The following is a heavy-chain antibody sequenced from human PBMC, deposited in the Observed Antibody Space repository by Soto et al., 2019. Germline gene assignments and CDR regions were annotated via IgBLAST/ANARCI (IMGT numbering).Heavy chain of an antibody. J-gene: IGHJ4*02. CDR2: MSYDGNNQ. V-gene: IGHV3-30*18. CDR3: AKALGELSPESFDY. Sequence: QVQLVESGGGVVQPGRSLRLSCVASGFTFSSYAMHWVRQAPGKGLEWVAIMSYDGNNQYCADSVKGRFTISRDNFKHTLYLQMNSLRAEDTAVYYCAKALGELSPESFDYWGQGILVTVSS. D-gene: IGHD3-16*02. CDR1: GFTFSSYA.